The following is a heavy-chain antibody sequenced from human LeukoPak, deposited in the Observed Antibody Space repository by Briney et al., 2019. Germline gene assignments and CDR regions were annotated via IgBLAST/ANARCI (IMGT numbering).Heavy chain of an antibody. CDR2: INHSGST. CDR3: ARVGRITMVRGDLYYFDY. V-gene: IGHV4-34*01. Sequence: SDTLSLTCAVYGGSFSGYYWSWIRQPPEKGLEWIGEINHSGSTNYNPSLKSRVTISVDTSKNQFSLKLSSVTAADTAVYYCARVGRITMVRGDLYYFDYWGQGTLVTVSS. J-gene: IGHJ4*02. D-gene: IGHD3-10*01. CDR1: GGSFSGYY.